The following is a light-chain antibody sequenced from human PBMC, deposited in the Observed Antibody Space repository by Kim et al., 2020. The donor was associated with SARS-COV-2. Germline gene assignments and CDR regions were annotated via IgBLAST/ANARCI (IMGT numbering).Light chain of an antibody. Sequence: SITVSCTGTSSDIGGYNFVSWYQQHPGKAPKLMIYDVSDRPSGVSNRFAASKSGNTASLTISGLQAEDEADYYCTSYRTSSNPPYIFGTGTKVTVL. V-gene: IGLV2-14*03. CDR3: TSYRTSSNPPYI. J-gene: IGLJ1*01. CDR2: DVS. CDR1: SSDIGGYNF.